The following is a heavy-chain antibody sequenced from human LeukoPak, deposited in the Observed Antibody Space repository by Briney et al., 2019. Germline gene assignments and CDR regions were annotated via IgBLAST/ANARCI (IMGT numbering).Heavy chain of an antibody. CDR2: ISWNSGSI. J-gene: IGHJ3*02. D-gene: IGHD3-22*01. CDR1: GLNFDDYA. Sequence: GRSLRLSCAASGLNFDDYAMHWVRQVPGKGLEWVSGISWNSGSIGYADSVKGRFTISRDNAKNSLYLQMNSLRAEDTAVYYCARVAFITYYYESSAPGAFDIWGQGTMVTVSS. V-gene: IGHV3-9*01. CDR3: ARVAFITYYYESSAPGAFDI.